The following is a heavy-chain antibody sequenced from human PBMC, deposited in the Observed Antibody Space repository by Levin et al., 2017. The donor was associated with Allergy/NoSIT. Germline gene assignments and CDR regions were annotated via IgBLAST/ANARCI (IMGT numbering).Heavy chain of an antibody. V-gene: IGHV1-69*13. D-gene: IGHD2-15*01. J-gene: IGHJ4*02. CDR1: GGTFSSYA. Sequence: SVKVSCKASGGTFSSYAISWVRQAPGQGLEWMGGIIPIFGTANYAQKFQGRVTITADESTSTAYMELSSLRSEDTAVYYCAREGYCSGGSCYYFDYWGQGTLVTVSS. CDR2: IIPIFGTA. CDR3: AREGYCSGGSCYYFDY.